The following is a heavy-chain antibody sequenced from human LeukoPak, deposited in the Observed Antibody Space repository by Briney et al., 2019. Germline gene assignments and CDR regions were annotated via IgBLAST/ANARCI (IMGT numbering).Heavy chain of an antibody. V-gene: IGHV6-1*01. CDR2: TYYRSKWYN. CDR3: ARGVAAAGSREINWFDP. J-gene: IGHJ5*02. CDR1: GDSVSSNSAA. Sequence: NLSQTLSLTCALSGDSVSSNSAAWNWIRQSPSRGLEWLGRTYYRSKWYNDYAVSVKSRITINPDTSKNQFSLQLNSVTPEDTAVYYRARGVAAAGSREINWFDPWGQGTLVTVSS. D-gene: IGHD6-13*01.